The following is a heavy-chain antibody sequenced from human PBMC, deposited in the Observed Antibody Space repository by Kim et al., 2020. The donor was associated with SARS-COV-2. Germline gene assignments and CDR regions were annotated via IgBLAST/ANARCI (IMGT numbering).Heavy chain of an antibody. CDR2: ISYDGSNK. D-gene: IGHD3-9*01. CDR1: GFTFNSHT. Sequence: GGSLRLSCAASGFTFNSHTMHWVRQASGKGLEWVAVISYDGSNKYYADSVTGRFTISRDNSKNKLYLQMNSLRAEDTDVYYCSREGLRYFDWTYSFHYYYYGMGGWGQGAPVHVSS. CDR3: SREGLRYFDWTYSFHYYYYGMGG. V-gene: IGHV3-30*04. J-gene: IGHJ6*01.